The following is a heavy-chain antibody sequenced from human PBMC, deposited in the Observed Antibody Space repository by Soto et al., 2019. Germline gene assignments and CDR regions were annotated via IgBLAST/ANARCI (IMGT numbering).Heavy chain of an antibody. D-gene: IGHD3-10*01. CDR3: ARGVGSGTYYNQYNWFDP. CDR2: INTYNGNT. CDR1: GYTFTNYG. J-gene: IGHJ5*02. V-gene: IGHV1-18*01. Sequence: QVQLVQSGAEVKKPGASVKVSCKASGYTFTNYGISWVRQAPGQGLEWMGWINTYNGNTNHAQKLQGRVTMTTDTSASPAYMEVRSLRSHDPAVYYCARGVGSGTYYNQYNWFDPWGQGTLVTVAS.